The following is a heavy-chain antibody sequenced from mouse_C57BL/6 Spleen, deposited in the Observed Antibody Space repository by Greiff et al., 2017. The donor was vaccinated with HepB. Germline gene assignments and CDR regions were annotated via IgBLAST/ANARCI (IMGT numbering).Heavy chain of an antibody. CDR3: ARSYYSDYGWFAY. J-gene: IGHJ3*01. CDR2: IWWDDAK. CDR1: GFSLSTFGMG. D-gene: IGHD2-13*01. V-gene: IGHV8-8*01. Sequence: QVQLKESGPGILQPSQTLSLTCSFSGFSLSTFGMGVGWIRQPSGKGLEWLAHIWWDDAKYYNPALKSRLTISKDTSKNHVFLKIANVDTADTATYYWARSYYSDYGWFAYWGQGTLVTVSA.